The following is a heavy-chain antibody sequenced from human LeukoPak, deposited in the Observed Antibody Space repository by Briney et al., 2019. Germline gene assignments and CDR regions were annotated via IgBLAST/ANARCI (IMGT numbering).Heavy chain of an antibody. V-gene: IGHV3-20*04. J-gene: IGHJ4*02. D-gene: IGHD4-17*01. CDR2: INWNGGRT. Sequence: SYRRACAGSGVRSDGYGRGWVPQAAGKVLKWVSGINWNGGRTGYADSVKGRFTISRDNAKNSLYLQMNSLRAEDTALYYCARDYDYGDYPGYWGQGTLVTVSS. CDR3: ARDYDYGDYPGY. CDR1: GVRSDGYG.